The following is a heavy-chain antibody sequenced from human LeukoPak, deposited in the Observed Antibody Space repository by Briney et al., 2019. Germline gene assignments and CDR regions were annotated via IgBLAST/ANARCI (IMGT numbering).Heavy chain of an antibody. CDR2: ITNDESSA. CDR1: GFTFNSYS. V-gene: IGHV3-74*01. D-gene: IGHD2-15*01. CDR3: ARDGGAATPYDY. J-gene: IGHJ4*02. Sequence: PGGSLRLSCAASGFTFNSYSMNWFRQAPGKGLVWVSRITNDESSANSAVSVNGRFIVSRDNAKSTVYLQMNSLTAEDTAVYYCARDGGAATPYDYWGQGTLVTVSS.